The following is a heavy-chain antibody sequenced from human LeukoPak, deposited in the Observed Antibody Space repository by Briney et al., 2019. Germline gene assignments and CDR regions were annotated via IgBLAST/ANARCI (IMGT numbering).Heavy chain of an antibody. CDR3: ARLAASLYSSGWFDAYFDS. D-gene: IGHD6-19*01. Sequence: GESLKVSCKGSGYSFTSYLIGWVRKMPGKGLEWMGIIHPPDSDTRYSPSFQGQVTISADKSISTAYLQWSSLKASDTALYYCARLAASLYSSGWFDAYFDSWGRGNLVTVSS. V-gene: IGHV5-51*01. J-gene: IGHJ4*02. CDR1: GYSFTSYL. CDR2: IHPPDSDT.